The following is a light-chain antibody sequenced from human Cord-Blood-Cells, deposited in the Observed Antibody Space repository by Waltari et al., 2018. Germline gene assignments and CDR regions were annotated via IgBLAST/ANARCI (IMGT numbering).Light chain of an antibody. J-gene: IGKJ3*01. CDR3: QQYNNWPLFT. CDR1: QSVSSN. V-gene: IGKV3-15*01. Sequence: EIVMTQSPATLSVSPGDRATLSCRASQSVSSNLAWYQQKPGQAPRLLIYGASTRATGIPARFSGSGSGTDFTLTISSLQSEDFAVYYCQQYNNWPLFTFGPGTKVDIK. CDR2: GAS.